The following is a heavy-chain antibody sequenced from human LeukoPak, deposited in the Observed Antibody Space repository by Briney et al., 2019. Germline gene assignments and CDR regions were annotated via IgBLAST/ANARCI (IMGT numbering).Heavy chain of an antibody. D-gene: IGHD6-19*01. Sequence: GESLKISCQCSGYSFTSYWIGWVRQMPGKGLEWMGVIYPGDSDTRYSPSFQGPVTISADKSNSTAYLQWSRLKASDTAMYYCASRIAVGAFDYWGQGTLVTVSS. CDR3: ASRIAVGAFDY. CDR2: IYPGDSDT. J-gene: IGHJ4*02. CDR1: GYSFTSYW. V-gene: IGHV5-51*06.